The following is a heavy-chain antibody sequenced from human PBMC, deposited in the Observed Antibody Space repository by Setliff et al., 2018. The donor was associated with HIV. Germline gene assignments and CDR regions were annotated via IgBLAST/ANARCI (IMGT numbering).Heavy chain of an antibody. V-gene: IGHV3-30*02. CDR2: IRYDGTNK. CDR3: AKGLDYLDSSGYSYFRL. Sequence: GSLRLSCAASGFAFGSYGMHWVRQAPGKGLQSVAVIRYDGTNKQYAGSVQGRFTISRDNSKNALYLEMNNLRAEDTAIYYCAKGLDYLDSSGYSYFRLWGPGTQVTVSS. J-gene: IGHJ4*02. D-gene: IGHD3-22*01. CDR1: GFAFGSYG.